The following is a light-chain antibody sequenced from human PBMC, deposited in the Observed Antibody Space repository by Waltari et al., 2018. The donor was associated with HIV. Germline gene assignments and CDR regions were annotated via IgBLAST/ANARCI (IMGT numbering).Light chain of an antibody. V-gene: IGLV1-44*01. CDR1: RSNIGSNA. CDR3: ASWDVSLNAVL. J-gene: IGLJ2*01. CDR2: TNN. Sequence: QSVLTQPPSASGTPGQRVTISCSGSRSNIGSNAVNWYQQLPGTAPKLLIYTNNQRPSGIPDRFSGSKSGTSASLASSGLQSEDEADYYCASWDVSLNAVLFGGGTQLTVL.